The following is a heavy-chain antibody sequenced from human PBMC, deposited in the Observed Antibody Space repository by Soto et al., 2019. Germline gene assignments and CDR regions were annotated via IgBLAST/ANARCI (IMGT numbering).Heavy chain of an antibody. CDR3: ARDQGYVVY. V-gene: IGHV1-3*04. D-gene: IGHD5-12*01. CDR1: GYTFTSYS. Sequence: ASVKVSCKASGYTFTSYSIHWVRQAPGQGLEWIGWINTDNGDAKYSQKFQGRVTVTRDTSATTAYMEVSSLRSEDTAVYYCARDQGYVVYGGRGTMVNVYS. J-gene: IGHJ6*02. CDR2: INTDNGDA.